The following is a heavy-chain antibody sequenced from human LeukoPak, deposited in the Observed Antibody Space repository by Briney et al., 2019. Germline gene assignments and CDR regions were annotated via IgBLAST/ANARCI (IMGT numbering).Heavy chain of an antibody. V-gene: IGHV3-48*03. CDR3: ARNPYYFDY. CDR1: GFTFSSYE. Sequence: GGSLRLSCAASGFTFSSYEMNWVRQAPGEGLEWVSYISSSGSTIYYADSVKGRFTISRDNAKNSLYLQMNSLRAEDTAVYYCARNPYYFDYWGQGTLVTVSS. J-gene: IGHJ4*02. CDR2: ISSSGSTI.